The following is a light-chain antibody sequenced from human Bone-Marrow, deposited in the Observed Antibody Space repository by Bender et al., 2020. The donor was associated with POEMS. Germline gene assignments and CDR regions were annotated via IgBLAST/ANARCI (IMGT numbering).Light chain of an antibody. V-gene: IGLV1-44*01. CDR1: DSNFGGNN. J-gene: IGLJ1*01. Sequence: QSVLTQPPSASGTPGQSVIISCSGTDSNFGGNNVNWYQHLPGTAPRLVVYSNYQRPSGVPARFSGSKSGNTASLTISGLQAEDEADYYCCSYAGPPTFYVFGTATEVTVL. CDR3: CSYAGPPTFYV. CDR2: SNY.